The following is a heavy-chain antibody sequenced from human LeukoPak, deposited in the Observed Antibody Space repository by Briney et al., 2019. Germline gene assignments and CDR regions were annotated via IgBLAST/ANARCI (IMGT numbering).Heavy chain of an antibody. Sequence: PGGSLRLSCAASGFTFSSYAMSWVRQAPGRGLEWVSLISASGGSTYYADSVKGRFTISRDNSKNALYLQMNSLRAEDTAVYFCAKRSPSYYFDYWVQANLLTVSS. D-gene: IGHD1-26*01. CDR3: AKRSPSYYFDY. V-gene: IGHV3-23*01. J-gene: IGHJ4*02. CDR2: ISASGGST. CDR1: GFTFSSYA.